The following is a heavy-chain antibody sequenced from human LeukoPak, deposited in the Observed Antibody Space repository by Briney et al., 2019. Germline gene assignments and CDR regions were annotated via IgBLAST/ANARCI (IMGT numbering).Heavy chain of an antibody. D-gene: IGHD6-19*01. V-gene: IGHV4-39*01. J-gene: IGHJ5*02. CDR2: IFYSGTT. Sequence: SETLSLTCSVSGGSISSKNDYWGWIPQPPGKGLEWIGNIFYSGTTFYNPSLKNRVTISVDTSKNHFSLNLSSVTAADTAVYYSARRSSGWYGHWYAPWGQGTLVTVSS. CDR1: GGSISSKNDY. CDR3: ARRSSGWYGHWYAP.